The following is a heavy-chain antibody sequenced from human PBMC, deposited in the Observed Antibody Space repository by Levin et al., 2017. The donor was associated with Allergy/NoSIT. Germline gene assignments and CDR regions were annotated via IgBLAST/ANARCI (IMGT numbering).Heavy chain of an antibody. Sequence: KSGPTLVKPTQTLTLTCTFSGFSLSTSGMCVSWIRQPPGKALEWLARIDWDDDKYYSTSLKTRLTISKDTSKNQVVLTMTKMDPVDTATYYCARMRQGLYSASWRPPDQWGQGTLVTVSS. D-gene: IGHD2-2*01. J-gene: IGHJ4*02. CDR3: ARMRQGLYSASWRPPDQ. CDR1: GFSLSTSGMC. CDR2: IDWDDDK. V-gene: IGHV2-70*11.